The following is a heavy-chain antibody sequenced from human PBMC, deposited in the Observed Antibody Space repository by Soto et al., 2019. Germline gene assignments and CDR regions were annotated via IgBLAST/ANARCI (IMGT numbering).Heavy chain of an antibody. Sequence: QVQLVQSGAEVKKPGASVKVSCKASGYTFTGYYMHWVRQAPGQGLEWMGWINPNSGGTNYAQKFQGRVTMTRDTPISTANRGRSRGRSDDTAVYYGGRAYSRGPDFDSGGQGPLVTVSS. CDR3: GRAYSRGPDFDS. J-gene: IGHJ4*02. V-gene: IGHV1-2*02. CDR2: INPNSGGT. CDR1: GYTFTGYY. D-gene: IGHD6-19*01.